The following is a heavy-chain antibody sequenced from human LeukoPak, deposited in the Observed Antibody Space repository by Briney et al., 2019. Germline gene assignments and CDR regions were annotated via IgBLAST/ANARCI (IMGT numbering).Heavy chain of an antibody. V-gene: IGHV1-69*01. CDR3: ARGRTATRQTDFDY. J-gene: IGHJ4*02. D-gene: IGHD5-18*01. CDR2: IIPIFGTA. CDR1: GGTFSSYA. Sequence: SVKVSCKASGGTFSSYAISWVRQAPGQGLEWMGGIIPIFGTANYAQKFQGRVTITADESTSTAYMELSSLRSEDTAVYHCARGRTATRQTDFDYWGQGTLVTVSS.